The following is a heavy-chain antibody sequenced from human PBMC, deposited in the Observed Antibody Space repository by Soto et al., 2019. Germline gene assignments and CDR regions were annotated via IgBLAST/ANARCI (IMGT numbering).Heavy chain of an antibody. CDR3: TKDRATHRNY. Sequence: SGGSLRLSCAASGFTFSSYGMHWVRQAPGKGLEWVAVISSDGSNKYYADSVKGRFTISRDNSKNTLYLQMNSLRIEDTAVYYCTKDRATHRNYWGQGTLVTVSS. V-gene: IGHV3-30*18. CDR2: ISSDGSNK. CDR1: GFTFSSYG. D-gene: IGHD5-12*01. J-gene: IGHJ4*02.